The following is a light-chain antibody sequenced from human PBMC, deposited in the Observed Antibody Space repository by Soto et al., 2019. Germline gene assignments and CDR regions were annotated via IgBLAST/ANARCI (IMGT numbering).Light chain of an antibody. Sequence: DFQMLPSPSTQSASVGDRVPITCRASQSISSWLAWYQQKPGKAPKLLIYKASSLESGVPSRFSGGGSGTEFTLTISSLQPDDFATYYCQQYNSYSRTFGQGTKV. J-gene: IGKJ1*01. CDR3: QQYNSYSRT. CDR1: QSISSW. V-gene: IGKV1-5*03. CDR2: KAS.